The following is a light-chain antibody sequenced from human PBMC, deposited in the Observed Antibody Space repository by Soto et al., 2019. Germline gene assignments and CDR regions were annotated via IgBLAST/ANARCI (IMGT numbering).Light chain of an antibody. CDR3: QQRRNWYT. CDR1: QNVSNY. CDR2: DAS. J-gene: IGKJ2*01. Sequence: EIVLTQSPATLSLSPGERATLSCRASQNVSNYLGWYQQKPGQAPRLLIYDASNRATGIPAWFSGSGSGTDFTLTISSLEPEDFAVYYCQQRRNWYTFGQGTKLEIK. V-gene: IGKV3-11*01.